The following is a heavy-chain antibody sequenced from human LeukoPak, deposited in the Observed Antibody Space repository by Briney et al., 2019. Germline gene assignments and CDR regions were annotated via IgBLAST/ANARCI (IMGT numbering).Heavy chain of an antibody. V-gene: IGHV4-61*02. D-gene: IGHD3-10*01. CDR1: GGSISSGSYY. CDR3: ARLVYYGSGSYYFFDY. J-gene: IGHJ4*02. CDR2: IYTSGST. Sequence: SETLSPTCTVSGGSISSGSYYWSWIRQPAGKGLEWIGRIYTSGSTNYNPSLKSRITISVDTSKDQFSLRLSSVTAADTAVYYCARLVYYGSGSYYFFDYWGQGTLVTVSS.